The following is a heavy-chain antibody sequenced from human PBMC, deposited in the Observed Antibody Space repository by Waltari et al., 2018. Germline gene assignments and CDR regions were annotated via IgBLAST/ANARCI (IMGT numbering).Heavy chain of an antibody. D-gene: IGHD6-6*01. V-gene: IGHV4-59*01. Sequence: QVQLQESGPGLLKPSETLSLTCTVSGGSISSTFWTWIRQPPGKGLEWIGNIDYTGSTKYNPSLRSRVTISVDTSKTQFSLRLSSVTAADTAVYYCARFVRGRYFDYWGQGSLATVSS. J-gene: IGHJ4*02. CDR2: IDYTGST. CDR3: ARFVRGRYFDY. CDR1: GGSISSTF.